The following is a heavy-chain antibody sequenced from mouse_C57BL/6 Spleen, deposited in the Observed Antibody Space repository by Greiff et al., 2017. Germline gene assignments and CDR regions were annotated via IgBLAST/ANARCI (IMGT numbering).Heavy chain of an antibody. Sequence: VQLQQPGAELVKPGASVKMSCKASGYTFTSYWITWVKQRPGQGLEWIGDIYPGSGSTNYNEKFKSKATLTVDTSSSTAYMQLSSLTSEDSAVYYCARDYGNYDYFDYWGQGTTLTVSS. CDR1: GYTFTSYW. D-gene: IGHD2-1*01. CDR2: IYPGSGST. CDR3: ARDYGNYDYFDY. J-gene: IGHJ2*01. V-gene: IGHV1-55*01.